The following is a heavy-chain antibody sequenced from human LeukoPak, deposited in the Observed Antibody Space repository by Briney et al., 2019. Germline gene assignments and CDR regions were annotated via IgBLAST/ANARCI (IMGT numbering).Heavy chain of an antibody. V-gene: IGHV3-33*01. CDR3: ATLNGHAFDI. CDR1: GFTFRSYG. Sequence: GGSLRLSCAASGFTFRSYGMHWVRQISGKGLEWVAVIWNDGSKKYYADSVKGRFTISRDDSKNTLSLQMNSLRAEDTAVYYCATLNGHAFDIWGQGTMVTVSS. D-gene: IGHD1-1*01. J-gene: IGHJ3*02. CDR2: IWNDGSKK.